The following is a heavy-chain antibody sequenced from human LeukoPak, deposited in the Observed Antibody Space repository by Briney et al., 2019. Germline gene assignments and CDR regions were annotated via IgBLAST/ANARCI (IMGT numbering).Heavy chain of an antibody. V-gene: IGHV3-30*02. CDR2: IWYDGSNK. Sequence: GGSLRLSCAASGFTFSSYGMHWVRQAPGKGLEWVAVIWYDGSNKYYADSVKGRFTISRDNSKYTLNLQMNSLRAEDTAVYYCVKDRTGTYTLDYWGQGTLVTVSS. D-gene: IGHD3-10*01. CDR1: GFTFSSYG. J-gene: IGHJ4*02. CDR3: VKDRTGTYTLDY.